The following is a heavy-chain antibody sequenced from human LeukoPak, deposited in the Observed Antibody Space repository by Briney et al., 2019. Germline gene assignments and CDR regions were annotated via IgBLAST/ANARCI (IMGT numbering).Heavy chain of an antibody. CDR2: INAGNGNT. CDR3: ARDHLDIYSGYDWCFDY. V-gene: IGHV1-3*01. Sequence: ASVKVSCKASGYTFTSYAMHWVRQAPGQRLEWMGWINAGNGNTKYSQKFQGRVTITRDTSASTAYMELSSLRSEDTAVYYCARDHLDIYSGYDWCFDYWGQGTLVTVSS. J-gene: IGHJ4*02. CDR1: GYTFTSYA. D-gene: IGHD5-12*01.